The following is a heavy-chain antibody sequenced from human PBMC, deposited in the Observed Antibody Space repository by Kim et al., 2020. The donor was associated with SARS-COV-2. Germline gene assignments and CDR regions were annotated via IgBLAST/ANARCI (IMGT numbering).Heavy chain of an antibody. J-gene: IGHJ4*02. D-gene: IGHD2-21*01. V-gene: IGHV3-23*01. CDR1: GFIFSRHG. Sequence: GGSLRLSCTASGFIFSRHGMNWVRQAPGKGLEWVSTISDRGGDTYYTDSVKGRFTISRDNFKNTVYLQMSRLRAEDTAIYYCAKSLIVGTATAVDFWGPGPLVTVSS. CDR2: ISDRGGDT. CDR3: AKSLIVGTATAVDF.